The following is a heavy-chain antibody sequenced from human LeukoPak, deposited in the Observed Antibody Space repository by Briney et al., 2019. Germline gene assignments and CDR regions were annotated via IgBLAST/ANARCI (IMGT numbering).Heavy chain of an antibody. Sequence: SVKVSCKASGYTFTSYDINWVRQAPGQGLEWMGRIIPILGTATYAQKFQGRVTITADKSTGTAYMELSSLRSEDTAVYYCARGTQRGYSSSWPLLVDYWGQGTLVTVSS. D-gene: IGHD6-13*01. CDR2: IIPILGTA. J-gene: IGHJ4*02. V-gene: IGHV1-69*04. CDR1: GYTFTSYD. CDR3: ARGTQRGYSSSWPLLVDY.